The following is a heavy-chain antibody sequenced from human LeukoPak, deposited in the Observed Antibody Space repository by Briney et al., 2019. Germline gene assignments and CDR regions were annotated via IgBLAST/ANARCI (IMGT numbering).Heavy chain of an antibody. V-gene: IGHV3-30*18. CDR3: VKGRSGSSYSPSDS. CDR2: ISYEKNEE. Sequence: GGSLRLSCAASGFTLTSYGMHWVRQAPGKGLEWVAVISYEKNEEFYADSVKGRSSISRDSSKNTLYLQMNSLRPEDTAVYYCVKGRSGSSYSPSDSWGQGTLVTVSS. J-gene: IGHJ4*02. CDR1: GFTLTSYG. D-gene: IGHD2-15*01.